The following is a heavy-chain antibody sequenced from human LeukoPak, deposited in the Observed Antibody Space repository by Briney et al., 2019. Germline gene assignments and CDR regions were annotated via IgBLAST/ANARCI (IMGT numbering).Heavy chain of an antibody. V-gene: IGHV5-51*01. CDR1: GYTFTNYW. J-gene: IGHJ5*01. CDR2: VYPGDSDV. CDR3: ARRSGTYSKAYDS. D-gene: IGHD1-26*01. Sequence: GESLEISCEASGYTFTNYWIAWMRQMPGKGLEWMGSVYPGDSDVRYSPSFIGRVTLSDDKSISIVHLQWSSLEASDTAIYYCARRSGTYSKAYDSWGQGTLVTVSS.